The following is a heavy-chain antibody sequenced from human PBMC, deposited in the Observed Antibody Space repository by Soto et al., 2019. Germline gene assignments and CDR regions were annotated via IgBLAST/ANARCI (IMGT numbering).Heavy chain of an antibody. V-gene: IGHV1-18*04. Sequence: ASVKVSCKASGYTFTSYGISWVRQAPGQGLEWMGWISAYNGNTNYAQKLQGRVTMTTDTSTSTAYMELRSLRSDDTAVYYCARDLATIAVAANAFDIWGQGTMVTVSS. CDR1: GYTFTSYG. D-gene: IGHD6-19*01. CDR2: ISAYNGNT. J-gene: IGHJ3*02. CDR3: ARDLATIAVAANAFDI.